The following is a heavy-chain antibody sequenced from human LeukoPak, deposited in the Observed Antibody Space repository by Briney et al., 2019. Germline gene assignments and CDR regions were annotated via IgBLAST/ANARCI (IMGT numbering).Heavy chain of an antibody. Sequence: QSGGSLRLSCAASGFTFSSYWMSWVRQAPGKGLEWVANIKQDGSEKYYVDSVKGRFTISRDNAKNSLYLQMNSLRAEDTAVYYCARVRSAQPYYYYYYMDVWGKGTTVTVSS. CDR3: ARVRSAQPYYYYYYMDV. J-gene: IGHJ6*03. CDR2: IKQDGSEK. V-gene: IGHV3-7*01. D-gene: IGHD3-10*01. CDR1: GFTFSSYW.